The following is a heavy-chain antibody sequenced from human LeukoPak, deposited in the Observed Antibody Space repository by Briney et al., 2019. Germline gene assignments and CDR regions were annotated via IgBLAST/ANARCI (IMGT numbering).Heavy chain of an antibody. D-gene: IGHD3-3*01. CDR1: GYTFTSYG. Sequence: ASVKVSCKASGYTFTSYGISWVRQAPGQGLEWMGWIGAYSGDTDYAQNLQDRVTMTTDTSTSTAYMELRSLRSEDTAVYFCARVLRPTYNFWNGYSAFDIWGQGTMVTVSS. V-gene: IGHV1-18*01. J-gene: IGHJ3*02. CDR3: ARVLRPTYNFWNGYSAFDI. CDR2: IGAYSGDT.